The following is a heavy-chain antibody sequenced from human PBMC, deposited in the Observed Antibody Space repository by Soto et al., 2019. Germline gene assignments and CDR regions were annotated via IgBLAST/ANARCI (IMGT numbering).Heavy chain of an antibody. CDR3: ARDRIYSSSWYDY. Sequence: QVQLVESGGGVVQPGMSLRLSCAASGFTFSSYAMHWVRQAPGKGLEWVAVISYDGSNKYYADSVKGRFTISRDNSKNTLYLQMNSLRAEDTAVYYCARDRIYSSSWYDYWGQGTLVTVSS. CDR2: ISYDGSNK. D-gene: IGHD6-13*01. V-gene: IGHV3-30-3*01. J-gene: IGHJ4*02. CDR1: GFTFSSYA.